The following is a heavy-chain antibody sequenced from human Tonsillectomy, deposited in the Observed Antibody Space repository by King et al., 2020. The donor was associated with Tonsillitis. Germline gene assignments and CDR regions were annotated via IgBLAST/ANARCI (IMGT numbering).Heavy chain of an antibody. V-gene: IGHV4-34*01. CDR2: INHSGST. CDR3: ARGLLGYCSSTTCHGLDV. CDR1: GGSFSGYY. J-gene: IGHJ6*02. Sequence: VQLPQWGAGLLKPSETLSLTCAVYGGSFSGYYWSWIRQPPGKGLEWIGEINHSGSTNYNPSLKSRVTISVDTSKNQFSLNLSSVTAADTAVYYCARGLLGYCSSTTCHGLDVWGQGTTVTVSS. D-gene: IGHD2-2*01.